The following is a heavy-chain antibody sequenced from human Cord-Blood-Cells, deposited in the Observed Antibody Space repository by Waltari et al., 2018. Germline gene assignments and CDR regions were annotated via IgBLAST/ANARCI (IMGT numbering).Heavy chain of an antibody. V-gene: IGHV3-53*01. CDR1: GFTVSSNY. CDR2: IYSGGST. D-gene: IGHD2-2*01. CDR3: ARDGVPAARGWFDP. J-gene: IGHJ5*02. Sequence: EVQLVESGGGLIQPGGSLRLSCAASGFTVSSNYMSWFRQAPGKGLEWVSVIYSGGSTYYADSVKGRFTISRDNSKNTLYLQMNSLRAEDTAVYYCARDGVPAARGWFDPWGQGTLVTVSS.